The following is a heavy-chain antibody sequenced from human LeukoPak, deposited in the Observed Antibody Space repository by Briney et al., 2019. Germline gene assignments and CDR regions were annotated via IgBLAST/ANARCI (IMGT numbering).Heavy chain of an antibody. Sequence: GGSVRLSCAACGVTFSSYRMNWVRQAQGKGLEGVSYISSRRRKIYYADSVKGGVTISRDKDKKTLYMEMNSLRAEDTAVYYCARVRCSSTRCYNDAFDIWGQGTMVTVSS. CDR1: GVTFSSYR. CDR3: ARVRCSSTRCYNDAFDI. D-gene: IGHD2-2*02. V-gene: IGHV3-21*05. CDR2: ISSRRRKI. J-gene: IGHJ3*02.